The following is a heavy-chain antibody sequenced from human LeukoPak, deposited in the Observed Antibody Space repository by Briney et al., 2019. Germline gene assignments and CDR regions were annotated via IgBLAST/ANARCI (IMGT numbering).Heavy chain of an antibody. CDR2: INHSGST. Sequence: PSETLSLTCAVYGGSFSGYYWSWIRQPPGKGLEWIGEINHSGSTNYNPSLKSRVTISVDTSKNQFSLKLSSVTAADTAVYYCARSTPSQYRGHYYYYYYMDVWGKGTTVTVSS. J-gene: IGHJ6*03. CDR1: GGSFSGYY. V-gene: IGHV4-34*01. CDR3: ARSTPSQYRGHYYYYYYMDV. D-gene: IGHD2-2*01.